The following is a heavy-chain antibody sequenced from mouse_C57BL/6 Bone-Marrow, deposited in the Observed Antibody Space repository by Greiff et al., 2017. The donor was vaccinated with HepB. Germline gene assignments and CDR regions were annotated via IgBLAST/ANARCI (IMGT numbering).Heavy chain of an antibody. D-gene: IGHD3-3*01. CDR1: GYTFTSYW. CDR2: IHPNSGST. CDR3: ARRRRGDAWFAY. J-gene: IGHJ3*01. V-gene: IGHV1-64*01. Sequence: VQLQQPGAELVKPGASVKLSCKASGYTFTSYWMHWVKQRPGQGLEWIGMIHPNSGSTNYNEKFKSKATLTVDKSSSTAYMQLSSLTSEDSAVYYCARRRRGDAWFAYWGQGTLVTVSA.